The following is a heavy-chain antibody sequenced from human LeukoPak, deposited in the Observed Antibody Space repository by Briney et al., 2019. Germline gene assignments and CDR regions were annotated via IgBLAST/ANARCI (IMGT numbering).Heavy chain of an antibody. CDR2: INPNSGGT. D-gene: IGHD3-22*01. V-gene: IGHV1-2*06. J-gene: IGHJ4*02. CDR1: GYIFPDYY. CDR3: WTYYYDSSGYGTFDY. Sequence: ASVKVSCKGSGYIFPDYYIYWVRQAPGQGLEWMGRINPNSGGTNYAQKFQGRVTMTRDTSISTAYMELSRLRSDDTAVYYCWTYYYDSSGYGTFDYWGQGTLVTVSS.